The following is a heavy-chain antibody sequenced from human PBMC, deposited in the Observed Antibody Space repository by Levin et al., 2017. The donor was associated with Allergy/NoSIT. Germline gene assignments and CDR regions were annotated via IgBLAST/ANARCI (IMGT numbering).Heavy chain of an antibody. D-gene: IGHD6-19*01. CDR1: GFSFNNYW. CDR3: VRGRPAVDNFYYNYDGMDA. J-gene: IGHJ6*02. CDR2: VHSDGTRR. V-gene: IGHV3-74*01. Sequence: GESLKISCAASGFSFNNYWMHWVRQAPGKGLVWVARVHSDGTRRSYADSVKGRLTISRDNTKNTLYLDMHSLRADDTAVYYCVRGRPAVDNFYYNYDGMDAWGQGTMVTVSS.